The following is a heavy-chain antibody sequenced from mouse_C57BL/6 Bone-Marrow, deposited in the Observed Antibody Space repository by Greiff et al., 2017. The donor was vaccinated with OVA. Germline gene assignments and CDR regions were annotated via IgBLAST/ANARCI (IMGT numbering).Heavy chain of an antibody. J-gene: IGHJ4*01. CDR2: IDPENGDT. CDR1: GFNIKDDY. Sequence: EVQLQQSGAELVRPGASVKLSCTASGFNIKDDYMHWVKQRPEQGLEWIGWIDPENGDTEYASKFQGKATITADTSSNTAYLQLSSLTSEDTAVYYCTTTVVATKDYYAMDYWGQGTSVTVSS. V-gene: IGHV14-4*01. D-gene: IGHD1-1*01. CDR3: TTTVVATKDYYAMDY.